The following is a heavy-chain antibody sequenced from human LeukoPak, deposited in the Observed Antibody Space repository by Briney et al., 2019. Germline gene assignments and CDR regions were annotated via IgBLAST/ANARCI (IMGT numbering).Heavy chain of an antibody. CDR2: INTGGRIA. J-gene: IGHJ4*02. V-gene: IGHV3-48*03. D-gene: IGHD3-16*01. CDR3: ARDRSGGAFDY. CDR1: GFTFRNYA. Sequence: PGGSLRLSCAASGFTFRNYAMTWVRQAPGKGLEWLSYINTGGRIAYYADSVKGRFTVSRDNAKNALYLQINSLSVDDTAVYSCARDRSGGAFDYWGQGTLVTVSS.